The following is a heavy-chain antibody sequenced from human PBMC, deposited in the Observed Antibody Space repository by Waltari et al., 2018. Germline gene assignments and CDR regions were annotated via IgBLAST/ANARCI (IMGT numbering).Heavy chain of an antibody. J-gene: IGHJ5*02. V-gene: IGHV4-39*07. D-gene: IGHD1-26*01. CDR2: IYYSGST. Sequence: QVQLQESGPGLVKPSETLSLTCTVPGGSISSSSYYWGWTRQPPGKGLEGIGRIYYSGSTYYNPSLKSRVTISVDTSKNQFSLKLSSVTAADTAVYYCARSGGEMMGATIGWFDPWGQGTLVTVSS. CDR3: ARSGGEMMGATIGWFDP. CDR1: GGSISSSSYY.